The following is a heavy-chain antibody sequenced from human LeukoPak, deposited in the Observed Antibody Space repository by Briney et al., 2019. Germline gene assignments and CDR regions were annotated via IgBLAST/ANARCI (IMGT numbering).Heavy chain of an antibody. CDR3: AKEIDRLRGVHYYDSSGYPD. Sequence: GGSLRLSCVVSGFTFSNYAMIWVRQAPGKGLEWDSVISGSAGTTYYTDSVKGRFTISRDNSKNTLYLQMNSLRAEDTAVNYCAKEIDRLRGVHYYDSSGYPDWGQGTLVTVSS. CDR1: GFTFSNYA. J-gene: IGHJ4*02. V-gene: IGHV3-23*01. D-gene: IGHD3-22*01. CDR2: ISGSAGTT.